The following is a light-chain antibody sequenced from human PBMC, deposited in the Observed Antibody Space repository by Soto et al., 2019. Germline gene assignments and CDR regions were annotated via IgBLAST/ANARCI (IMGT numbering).Light chain of an antibody. J-gene: IGKJ5*01. V-gene: IGKV3-15*01. CDR3: QQYNNWPLT. CDR2: DSS. Sequence: TQSPATLSLSPGETATLSCRASQSVDKFLAWYQQRPGQPPRLLIFDSSNRATGIPVRFSGSGSGTEFTLTISSLQSEDFAVYYCQQYNNWPLTFGQGTRLEIK. CDR1: QSVDKF.